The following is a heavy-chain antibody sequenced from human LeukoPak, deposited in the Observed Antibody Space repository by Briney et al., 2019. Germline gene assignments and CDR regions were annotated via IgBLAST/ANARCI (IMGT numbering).Heavy chain of an antibody. D-gene: IGHD3-10*01. CDR2: FDPEDGET. Sequence: RASVKVSCKVSGYTLTELSMHWVRQAPGKGLEWMGGFDPEDGETIYAQKFQGRVTMTEDTSTDTAYMELSSLRSEDTAVYYCARGGLMVRPVDSWGQGTLVTVSS. V-gene: IGHV1-24*01. CDR3: ARGGLMVRPVDS. J-gene: IGHJ4*02. CDR1: GYTLTELS.